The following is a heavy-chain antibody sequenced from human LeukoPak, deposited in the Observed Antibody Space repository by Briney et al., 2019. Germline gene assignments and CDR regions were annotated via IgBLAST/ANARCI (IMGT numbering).Heavy chain of an antibody. CDR3: ARDYKYAFDN. V-gene: IGHV3-48*01. Sequence: GVSLRLSCAASGFTFSDYSMNWVRQAPGKGPEWISYIGISSGNTKYADSVKGRFTISGDKAKNSLYLQMNSLRVEDTAVYYCARDYKYAFDNWGQGTLVTVSS. CDR1: GFTFSDYS. D-gene: IGHD5-24*01. CDR2: IGISSGNT. J-gene: IGHJ4*02.